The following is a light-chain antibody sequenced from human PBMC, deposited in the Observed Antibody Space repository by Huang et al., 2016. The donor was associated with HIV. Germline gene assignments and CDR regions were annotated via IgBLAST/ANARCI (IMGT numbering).Light chain of an antibody. J-gene: IGKJ3*01. Sequence: EILLTQSPATLSLSPGERATLSCKASPKINTSLDWYQQKPGKAPRILIYDASTRAPDPPARFSGSWSGTDFTLTITNVEPEDFAVYFCQQRSNWPPFTFGPGTKVDRK. CDR1: PKINTS. V-gene: IGKV3-11*01. CDR2: DAS. CDR3: QQRSNWPPFT.